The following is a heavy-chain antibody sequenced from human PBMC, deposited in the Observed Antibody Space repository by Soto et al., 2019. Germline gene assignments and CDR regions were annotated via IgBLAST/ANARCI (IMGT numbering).Heavy chain of an antibody. J-gene: IGHJ4*02. CDR3: ARGRGSTGYLGREHYFDY. Sequence: GGSLRLSCAASGFSVSNNYMNWGRQAPGKGLEWVSIIDIGGNTYYADSVKDRFTISRDNSRNTLYLHMDSLRAEDTAVYYCARGRGSTGYLGREHYFDYWGQGTLVTVSS. D-gene: IGHD2-2*01. V-gene: IGHV3-66*01. CDR2: IDIGGNT. CDR1: GFSVSNNY.